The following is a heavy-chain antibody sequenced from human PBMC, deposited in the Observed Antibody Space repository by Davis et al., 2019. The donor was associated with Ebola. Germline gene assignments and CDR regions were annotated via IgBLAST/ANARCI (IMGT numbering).Heavy chain of an antibody. Sequence: GESLKISCAASGFTFSSYWIHWVRQTPGKGLVWVSRIKIDGSSTTYADSVKGRFTISRDNAKNTVYLQMNSLRGEDTAIYYCARVGYGDSWRWFDPWGQGTLVTVSS. J-gene: IGHJ5*02. D-gene: IGHD4-17*01. CDR2: IKIDGSST. CDR3: ARVGYGDSWRWFDP. CDR1: GFTFSSYW. V-gene: IGHV3-74*01.